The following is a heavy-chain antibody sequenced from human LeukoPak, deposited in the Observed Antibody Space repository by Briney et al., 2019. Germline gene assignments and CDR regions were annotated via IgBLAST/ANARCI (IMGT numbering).Heavy chain of an antibody. CDR1: GGSISSSSYY. CDR3: ASSEATTTPPPYGMDV. Sequence: SETLSLTCTVSGGSISSSSYYWGWSRQPPGKGLEWIGSIYYSGGTFYNPSLKSRVSISLDTSKNQFSLKLSSVTAADTAVYYCASSEATTTPPPYGMDVWGQGTTVTVSS. D-gene: IGHD5-12*01. V-gene: IGHV4-39*07. CDR2: IYYSGGT. J-gene: IGHJ6*02.